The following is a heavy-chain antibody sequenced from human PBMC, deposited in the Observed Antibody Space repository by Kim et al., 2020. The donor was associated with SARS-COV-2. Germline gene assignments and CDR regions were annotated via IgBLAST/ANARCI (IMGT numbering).Heavy chain of an antibody. D-gene: IGHD6-19*01. Sequence: GESLKISCKGSGYSFTSYWISWVRQMPGKGLGWMGRIDPSDSYTNYSPSFQGHVTISADKSISTAYLQWSSLKASDTAMYYCARQGDSSGWYPLDYYYYYGMDVWGQGTTVTVSS. V-gene: IGHV5-10-1*01. J-gene: IGHJ6*02. CDR3: ARQGDSSGWYPLDYYYYYGMDV. CDR1: GYSFTSYW. CDR2: IDPSDSYT.